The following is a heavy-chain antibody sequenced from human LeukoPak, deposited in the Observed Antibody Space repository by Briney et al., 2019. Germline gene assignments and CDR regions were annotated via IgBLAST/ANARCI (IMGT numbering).Heavy chain of an antibody. CDR2: ITSSGSYI. CDR1: GFTFSTYS. D-gene: IGHD6-13*01. J-gene: IGHJ4*02. CDR3: ATNSDSSWYPNFDY. Sequence: GGSLRLSCAASGFTFSTYSMNWVRQAPGKGLEWVSSITSSGSYIYYADSVKGRFTISRDNAKNSLYLQMNSLRVEDTAVYYCATNSDSSWYPNFDYWGQGTLVTVSS. V-gene: IGHV3-21*01.